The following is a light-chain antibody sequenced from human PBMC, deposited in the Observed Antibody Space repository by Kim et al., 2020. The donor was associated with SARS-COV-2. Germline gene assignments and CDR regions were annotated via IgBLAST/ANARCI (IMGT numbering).Light chain of an antibody. Sequence: DIQMTQSPSSLSASVGDRVTITCRASQIIANYLNWYQHKPPGKAPNLLLYAASTLHTGVPSRFSGSGSGTNFTLTVSGLQPEDFATYYCQQSYTTPLTFGQGTRLEIK. CDR2: AAS. CDR1: QIIANY. V-gene: IGKV1-39*01. CDR3: QQSYTTPLT. J-gene: IGKJ5*01.